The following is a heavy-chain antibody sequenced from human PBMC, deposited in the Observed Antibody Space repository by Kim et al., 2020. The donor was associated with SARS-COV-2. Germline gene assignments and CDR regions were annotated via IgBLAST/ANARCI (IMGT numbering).Heavy chain of an antibody. J-gene: IGHJ5*02. CDR2: IWYDGSNK. D-gene: IGHD2-2*02. V-gene: IGHV3-33*01. CDR3: ARDGVGVVPAAIGWFDP. Sequence: GGSLRLSCAASGFTFSSYGMHWVRQAPGKGLEWVAVIWYDGSNKYYADSVKGRFTISRDNSKNTLYLQMNSLRAEDTAVYYCARDGVGVVPAAIGWFDPWGQGTLVTVSS. CDR1: GFTFSSYG.